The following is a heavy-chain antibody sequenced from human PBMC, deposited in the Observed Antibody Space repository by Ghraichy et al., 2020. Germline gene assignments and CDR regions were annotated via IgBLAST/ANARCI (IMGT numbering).Heavy chain of an antibody. CDR2: IHHSGST. CDR3: ARHKLSLSASGTWAFDI. J-gene: IGHJ3*02. CDR1: GGSISSSSYY. Sequence: SETLSLTCTVSGGSISSSSYYWGWIRQPPGKGLEWIGTIHHSGSTYYNASLNSRVTISVDTSKNQFSLRLSSVTAADTAVYYCARHKLSLSASGTWAFDIWGHGTMVTVSS. D-gene: IGHD6-13*01. V-gene: IGHV4-39*01.